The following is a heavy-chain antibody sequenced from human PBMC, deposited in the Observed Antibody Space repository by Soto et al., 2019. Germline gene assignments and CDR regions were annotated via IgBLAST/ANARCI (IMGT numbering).Heavy chain of an antibody. Sequence: SETLSLTCAVYGGSFSGYYWSWIRQPPGKGLEWIGEINHSGSTNYNPSLKSRVTISVDTSKNQCSLKLSSVTAADTAVYYCARSRDCSSTSCYAGSFYYMDVWGKGTTVTVSS. V-gene: IGHV4-34*01. CDR1: GGSFSGYY. D-gene: IGHD2-2*01. J-gene: IGHJ6*03. CDR2: INHSGST. CDR3: ARSRDCSSTSCYAGSFYYMDV.